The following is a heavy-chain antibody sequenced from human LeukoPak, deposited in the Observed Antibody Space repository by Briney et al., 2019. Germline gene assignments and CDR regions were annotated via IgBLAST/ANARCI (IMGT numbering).Heavy chain of an antibody. V-gene: IGHV3-20*04. CDR2: INWNGGST. Sequence: GGSLRLSCAASGFTFDDYGMSWVRQAPGKGLEWVSGINWNGGSTGYADSVKGRLTISRDNANNSLYLQMNSLRAEDTAVYYCASRYCTSTNCYAFDYWGQGTLVTVSS. CDR3: ASRYCTSTNCYAFDY. CDR1: GFTFDDYG. J-gene: IGHJ4*02. D-gene: IGHD2-2*01.